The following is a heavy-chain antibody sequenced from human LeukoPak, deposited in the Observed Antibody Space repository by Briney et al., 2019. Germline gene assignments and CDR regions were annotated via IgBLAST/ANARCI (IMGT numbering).Heavy chain of an antibody. Sequence: SETLSLTCAVYGGSFSGYYWGWIRQPPGKGLEWIGSIYHSGSTYYNPSLKSRVTISVDTSKNQFSLKLSSVTAADTAVYYCARGYCSSTSCYVEGYMDVWGKGTTVTVSS. D-gene: IGHD2-2*01. V-gene: IGHV4-38-2*01. CDR1: GGSFSGYY. CDR2: IYHSGST. CDR3: ARGYCSSTSCYVEGYMDV. J-gene: IGHJ6*03.